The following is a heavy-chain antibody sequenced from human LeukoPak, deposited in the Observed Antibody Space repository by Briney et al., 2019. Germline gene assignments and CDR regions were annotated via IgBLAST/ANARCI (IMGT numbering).Heavy chain of an antibody. CDR1: GYTFTSYD. J-gene: IGHJ4*02. Sequence: ASVKVSCKASGYTFTSYDINWVRQATGQGLEWMGWMNPNSGSTGYAQKFQGRVTITRNTSISTAYMELRGLRSEDTAVYYCARGRSTGYPYYFEYWGQGTLVTVSS. D-gene: IGHD5-12*01. CDR2: MNPNSGST. V-gene: IGHV1-8*03. CDR3: ARGRSTGYPYYFEY.